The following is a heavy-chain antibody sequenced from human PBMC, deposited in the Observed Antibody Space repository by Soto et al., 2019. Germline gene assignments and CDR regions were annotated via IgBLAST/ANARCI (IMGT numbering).Heavy chain of an antibody. CDR3: ARWGTRGGLDV. CDR2: TSYDGSNN. D-gene: IGHD3-16*01. Sequence: QVQLVESGGGVVQPGTSLRLSCVGSGFTFRSYVIHWVRQAPGKGLEWVALTSYDGSNNYYGDSVKVRFTISRNNSRNTVKLQMDSLTFENTALYYCARWGTRGGLDVWGQGTLVSVSS. V-gene: IGHV3-33*05. CDR1: GFTFRSYV. J-gene: IGHJ4*02.